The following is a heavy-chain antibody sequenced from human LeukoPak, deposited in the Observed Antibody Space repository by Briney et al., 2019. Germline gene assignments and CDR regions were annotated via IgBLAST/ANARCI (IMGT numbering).Heavy chain of an antibody. Sequence: ASVKVSCKASGYTFTSYDIKWVRQATGQGLEWMGWMNPNSGNTGYAQKFQGRVTMTRNTSISTAYMDLSSLRSEDTAVYYCARGFRSGDDYFDYWGPGNPGHRLL. D-gene: IGHD6-19*01. J-gene: IGHJ4*02. CDR3: ARGFRSGDDYFDY. V-gene: IGHV1-8*01. CDR1: GYTFTSYD. CDR2: MNPNSGNT.